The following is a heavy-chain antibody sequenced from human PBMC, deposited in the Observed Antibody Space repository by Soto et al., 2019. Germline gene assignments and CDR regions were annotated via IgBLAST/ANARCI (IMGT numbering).Heavy chain of an antibody. V-gene: IGHV3-48*02. Sequence: DVQMVESGGDLVQPGGSLRLSCVVSGFSFRIYSMNWVRQAPGKGLEWISYISSDSGTIYYADSLKGRFTISRDNGKNSLYLQMNRLTDEDTAVYYCARGRLWSFDFWGQGTLVTVSS. CDR2: ISSDSGTI. D-gene: IGHD3-10*01. J-gene: IGHJ4*02. CDR3: ARGRLWSFDF. CDR1: GFSFRIYS.